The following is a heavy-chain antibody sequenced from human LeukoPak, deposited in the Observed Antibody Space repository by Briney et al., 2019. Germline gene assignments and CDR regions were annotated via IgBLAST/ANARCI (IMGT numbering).Heavy chain of an antibody. Sequence: GGSLRLTCAASGFTFSSYWMHWVRQVPGKGLEWVANIKQDGSETYDADSVKGRFTISRDNAKNSLYLQMNSLRAEDTAVYYCARGWGWCDYWGQGTLVTVSS. CDR2: IKQDGSET. J-gene: IGHJ4*02. V-gene: IGHV3-7*01. D-gene: IGHD7-27*01. CDR1: GFTFSSYW. CDR3: ARGWGWCDY.